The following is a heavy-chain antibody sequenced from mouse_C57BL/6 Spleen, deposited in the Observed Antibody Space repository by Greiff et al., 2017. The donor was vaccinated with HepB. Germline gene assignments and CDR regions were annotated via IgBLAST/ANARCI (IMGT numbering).Heavy chain of an antibody. D-gene: IGHD2-4*01. CDR1: GYTFTSYG. V-gene: IGHV1-81*01. CDR2: IYPRSGNT. J-gene: IGHJ4*01. Sequence: VQLQQSGAELARPGASVKLSCKASGYTFTSYGISWVKHRTGQGLEWIGEIYPRSGNTYYNEKFKGKATLTADKSSSTAYMELRSLTSEDSAVYFCARSYYDYDVNAMDYWGQGTSVTVSS. CDR3: ARSYYDYDVNAMDY.